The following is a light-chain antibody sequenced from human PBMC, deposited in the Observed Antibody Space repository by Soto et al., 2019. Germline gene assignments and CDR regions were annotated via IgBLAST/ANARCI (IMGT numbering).Light chain of an antibody. CDR3: TAWDGSLDGRV. Sequence: QSVLTRPPSASGTPGQRVTISCSGSGSNIGTNTVNWYQQLPGTAPKLLIYRTDQRPAGIPDRFSGSKSGTSASLDISGLQSDDEADYYCTAWDGSLDGRVFGGGTQLTVL. J-gene: IGLJ3*02. V-gene: IGLV1-44*01. CDR2: RTD. CDR1: GSNIGTNT.